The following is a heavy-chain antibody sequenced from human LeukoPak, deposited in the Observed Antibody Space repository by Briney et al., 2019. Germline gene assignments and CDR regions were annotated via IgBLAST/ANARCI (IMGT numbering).Heavy chain of an antibody. J-gene: IGHJ4*02. V-gene: IGHV3-30*02. CDR1: GFTFSSYA. CDR3: AKGRSYCSSTSCPIGY. CDR2: IRYDGSNK. D-gene: IGHD2-2*01. Sequence: GGSLRLSCAASGFTFSSYAMHWVRQAPGKGLEWVAFIRYDGSNKYYADSVKGRFTISRDNSKNTLYLQMNSLRAEDTAVYYCAKGRSYCSSTSCPIGYWGQGTLVTVSS.